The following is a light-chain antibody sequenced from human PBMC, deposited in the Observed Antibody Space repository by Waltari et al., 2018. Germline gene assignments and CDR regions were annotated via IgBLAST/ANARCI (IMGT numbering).Light chain of an antibody. V-gene: IGLV2-23*01. CDR1: SSDVGRHNL. CDR2: EGS. J-gene: IGLJ2*01. Sequence: QSALTQPASVAGSPGQSITLSCTGTSSDVGRHNLVSWYQQHPGKAPKLMIYEGSKWPSGVSDRFSGSKSGNTASLTISGLQAEDEADYYCCSYAGSSTVVFGGGTKLTVL. CDR3: CSYAGSSTVV.